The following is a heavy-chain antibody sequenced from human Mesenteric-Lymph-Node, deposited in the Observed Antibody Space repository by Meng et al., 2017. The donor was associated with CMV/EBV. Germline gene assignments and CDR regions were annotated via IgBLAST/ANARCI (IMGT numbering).Heavy chain of an antibody. CDR2: IYHSGNT. CDR3: ARNCSGPVCSSSGMDV. V-gene: IGHV4-4*02. CDR1: GGSISSSNW. D-gene: IGHD2-15*01. J-gene: IGHJ6*02. Sequence: SGGSISSSNWWSWVRQPPGKGLEWIGEIYHSGNTNYNPSLKSRVTISVDKSKNQFSLKLSSVTAADTAVYYCARNCSGPVCSSSGMDVWGQGTLVTVSS.